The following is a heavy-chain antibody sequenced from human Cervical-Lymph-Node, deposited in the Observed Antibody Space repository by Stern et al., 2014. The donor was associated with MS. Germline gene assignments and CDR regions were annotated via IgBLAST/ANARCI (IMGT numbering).Heavy chain of an antibody. CDR2: ISYDGNHK. CDR3: ARDYEDTSMLFDH. V-gene: IGHV3-30*03. D-gene: IGHD2-8*01. J-gene: IGHJ4*02. Sequence: VQLVESGGAVVQPGRSLRLSCAASGFTFSSYGMHCVRQAPGQVLEWVTVISYDGNHKDYAASVKGRFTISRDNSKNTLHLQMNSVTPDDTAIYYCARDYEDTSMLFDHWGQGTLVTVSS. CDR1: GFTFSSYG.